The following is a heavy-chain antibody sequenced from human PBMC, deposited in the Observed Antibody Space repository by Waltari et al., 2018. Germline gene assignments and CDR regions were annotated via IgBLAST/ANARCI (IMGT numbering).Heavy chain of an antibody. D-gene: IGHD3-3*01. V-gene: IGHV1-8*03. CDR3: AGGHKIFGVANWFDP. CDR2: SNPNRGNT. J-gene: IGHJ5*02. Sequence: QVQLVQSGAEVKKPGASVKVSCKASGYTFTSYDINWVRQATGHGVEGMGWSNPNRGNTGYARKFQGRVTITRNTSISTDYMGLRSLRSEDTAVYYCAGGHKIFGVANWFDPWGQGTLVTVSS. CDR1: GYTFTSYD.